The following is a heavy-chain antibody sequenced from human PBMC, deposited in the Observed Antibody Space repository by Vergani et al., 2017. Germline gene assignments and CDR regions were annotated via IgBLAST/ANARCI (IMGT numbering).Heavy chain of an antibody. Sequence: QVQLVQSGAEVKKPGSSVKVSCKASGGTFSSYAISWVRQAPGQGLEWMGGIIPIFGTANYAQKFQGRVTITADESTSTAYMELSSLRSEDTAVYYCARDLETRNLNDVRRPRLGVYYYYGMDVWGQGTTVTVSS. CDR3: ARDLETRNLNDVRRPRLGVYYYYGMDV. D-gene: IGHD3-16*01. V-gene: IGHV1-69*01. CDR1: GGTFSSYA. J-gene: IGHJ6*02. CDR2: IIPIFGTA.